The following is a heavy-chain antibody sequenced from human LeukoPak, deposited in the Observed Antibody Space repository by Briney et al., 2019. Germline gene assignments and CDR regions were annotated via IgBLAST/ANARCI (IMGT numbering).Heavy chain of an antibody. V-gene: IGHV3-43D*03. Sequence: GGSLRLSCAASGFTFDDYAMHWVRQAPGKGLEWVSLTSWDGGSTYYADSVKGRFTISRDNSKNSLYLQMNSLRAEDAALYYCAKDSEAYYYDSSGYMDVWGKGTTVTVSS. J-gene: IGHJ6*03. CDR3: AKDSEAYYYDSSGYMDV. CDR1: GFTFDDYA. CDR2: TSWDGGST. D-gene: IGHD3-22*01.